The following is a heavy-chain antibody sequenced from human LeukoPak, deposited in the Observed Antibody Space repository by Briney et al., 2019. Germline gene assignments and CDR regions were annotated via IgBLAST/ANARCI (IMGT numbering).Heavy chain of an antibody. CDR2: IYSGGST. J-gene: IGHJ3*02. D-gene: IGHD2-2*01. Sequence: GGSLRLSCAASGFTVSSNYMSWVRQAPGKGLEWVSVIYSGGSTYYADSVKGRFTISRDNSKNTLYLQMNSLTAEDTAVYYCARGGVVPAAIPDGFDIWGQGTMVTVSS. V-gene: IGHV3-53*01. CDR1: GFTVSSNY. CDR3: ARGGVVPAAIPDGFDI.